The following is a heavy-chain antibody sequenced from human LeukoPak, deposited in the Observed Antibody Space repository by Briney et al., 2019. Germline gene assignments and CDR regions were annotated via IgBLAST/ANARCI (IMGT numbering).Heavy chain of an antibody. D-gene: IGHD3-22*01. CDR1: GYTFTSYG. J-gene: IGHJ4*02. CDR3: ARDSSGSGY. CDR2: MNPNSGNT. V-gene: IGHV1-8*02. Sequence: ASVKVSCKASGYTFTSYGISWVRQAPGQGLEWMGWMNPNSGNTGYAQKFQGRVTMTRNTSISTAYMELSSLRSEDTAVYYCARDSSGSGYWGQGTLVTVSS.